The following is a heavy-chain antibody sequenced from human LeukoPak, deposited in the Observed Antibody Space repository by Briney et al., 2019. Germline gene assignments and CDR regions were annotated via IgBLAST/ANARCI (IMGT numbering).Heavy chain of an antibody. CDR3: AKGSRLGYCSSTSCPARY. CDR2: IRYDGSNK. CDR1: GFSFSSYG. Sequence: GGSLRLSCAASGFSFSSYGVHWVRPAPGKGLEWVASIRYDGSNKYYADSVKGRFTISRDNSKNTLYLQMNSLRAEDTAVYYCAKGSRLGYCSSTSCPARYWGQGTLVTVSS. D-gene: IGHD2-2*01. V-gene: IGHV3-30*02. J-gene: IGHJ4*02.